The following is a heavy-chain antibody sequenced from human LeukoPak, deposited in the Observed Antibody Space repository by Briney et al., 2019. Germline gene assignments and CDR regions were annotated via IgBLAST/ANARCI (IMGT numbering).Heavy chain of an antibody. D-gene: IGHD2-2*01. V-gene: IGHV3-30*18. CDR3: AKGAVPPGYFDS. Sequence: GTSLRLSCAGSGFTFSNYGMHWVRQAPRKGLEGVAFISFDATTKKYADSVGGRFTISRDNSKKTLSLQMNSLRGEDTAVYYCAKGAVPPGYFDSWGQGTLVTVPS. CDR2: ISFDATTK. J-gene: IGHJ4*02. CDR1: GFTFSNYG.